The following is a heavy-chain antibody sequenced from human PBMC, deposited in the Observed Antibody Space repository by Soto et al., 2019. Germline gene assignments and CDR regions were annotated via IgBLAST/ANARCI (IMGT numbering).Heavy chain of an antibody. V-gene: IGHV3-30*18. CDR3: AKDLGHGGRGGFDI. CDR2: MSYDGSNK. CDR1: GFTFSSYG. Sequence: QVQLVESGGGVVQPGRSLRLSCAASGFTFSSYGMHWVRQAPGKGLEWVALMSYDGSNKYYADSVKGRFTIYRDNSKNTLYLPMNSLRTEDTAVYYRAKDLGHGGRGGFDIWGQGTMVTVSS. D-gene: IGHD7-27*01. J-gene: IGHJ3*02.